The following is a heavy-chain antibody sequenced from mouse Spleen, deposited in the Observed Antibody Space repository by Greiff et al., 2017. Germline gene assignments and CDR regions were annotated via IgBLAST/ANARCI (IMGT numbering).Heavy chain of an antibody. CDR2: ISSGSSTI. V-gene: IGHV5-17*01. CDR3: ARGSTMITSYAMDY. CDR1: GFTFSDYG. Sequence: VQLKESGGGLVKPGGSLKLSCAASGFTFSDYGMHWVRQAPEKGLEWVAYISSGSSTIYYADTVKGRFTISRDNAKNTLFLQMTSLRSEDTAMYYCARGSTMITSYAMDYWGQGTSVTVSS. D-gene: IGHD2-4*01. J-gene: IGHJ4*01.